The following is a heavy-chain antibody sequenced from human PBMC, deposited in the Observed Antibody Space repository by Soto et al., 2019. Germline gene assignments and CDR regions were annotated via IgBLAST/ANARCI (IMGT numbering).Heavy chain of an antibody. CDR1: GGSISSSNW. CDR2: IYHSGST. D-gene: IGHD2-15*01. J-gene: IGHJ5*02. V-gene: IGHV4-4*02. CDR3: ARLGYCSGGSCYGGENWFDP. Sequence: QVQLQESGPGLVKPSGTLSLTCAVSGGSISSSNWWSWVRQPPGKGLEWIGEIYHSGSTNYNPSLKRRVTITVDKSKNQFSLKLSSVTAADTAVYYCARLGYCSGGSCYGGENWFDPWGQGTLVTVSS.